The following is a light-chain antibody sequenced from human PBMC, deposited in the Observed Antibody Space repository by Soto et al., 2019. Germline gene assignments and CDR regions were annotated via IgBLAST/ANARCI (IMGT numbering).Light chain of an antibody. Sequence: DIQMTQSPSTLSASVGDRVTITCRASQSINIWLAWYQQKAGKAPKLLIYDASTLESGVPSRFSGSGSGTDFTLTISSLQPEDFATYFCQQSYSAPPTFGGGTKVDI. CDR1: QSINIW. V-gene: IGKV1-5*01. CDR2: DAS. J-gene: IGKJ4*01. CDR3: QQSYSAPPT.